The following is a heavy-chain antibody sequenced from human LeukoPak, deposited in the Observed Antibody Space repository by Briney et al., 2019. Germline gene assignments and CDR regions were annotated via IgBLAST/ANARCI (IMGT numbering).Heavy chain of an antibody. D-gene: IGHD3-10*01. J-gene: IGHJ5*02. CDR2: ISGSGGST. V-gene: IGHV3-23*01. Sequence: GGSLRLSCAASGFTFSSYAMSWVRQAPGKGLEWVSAISGSGGSTYYADSVKGRFTISRDNSKNTLYLQMNSLRAEDTAVYYCAKDSGNRLYSYADLWGQGIPVTVSS. CDR3: AKDSGNRLYSYADL. CDR1: GFTFSSYA.